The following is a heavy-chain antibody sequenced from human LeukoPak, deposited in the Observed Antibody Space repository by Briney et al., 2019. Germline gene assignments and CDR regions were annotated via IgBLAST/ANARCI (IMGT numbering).Heavy chain of an antibody. CDR3: ARDFDYGDYIDF. CDR2: ISSGGLTI. J-gene: IGHJ4*02. V-gene: IGHV3-48*04. D-gene: IGHD4/OR15-4a*01. Sequence: GGSLRLSCVASGLTFSTYTFNWVRQAPGKDLEWLSYISSGGLTIFYADSVKGRFTISRDNTKNSIYLDMTNLKAEDTAVYYCARDFDYGDYIDFWGQGTLVAVSS. CDR1: GLTFSTYT.